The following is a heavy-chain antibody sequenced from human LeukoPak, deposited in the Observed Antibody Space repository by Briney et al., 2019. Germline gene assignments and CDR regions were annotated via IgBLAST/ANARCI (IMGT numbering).Heavy chain of an antibody. Sequence: SETLSLTCTVSGGSISSYYWSWIRQPPGKGLEWIGYIYYSGSINYNPSLKSRVTISVDTSKNQFSLKLSSVTAADTAVYYCARGYYGSGSALAFDIWGQGTMVTVSS. CDR2: IYYSGSI. V-gene: IGHV4-59*01. CDR1: GGSISSYY. CDR3: ARGYYGSGSALAFDI. D-gene: IGHD3-10*01. J-gene: IGHJ3*02.